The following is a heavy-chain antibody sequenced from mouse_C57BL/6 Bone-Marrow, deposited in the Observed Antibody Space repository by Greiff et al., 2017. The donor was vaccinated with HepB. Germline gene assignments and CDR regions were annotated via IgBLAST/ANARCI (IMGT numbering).Heavy chain of an antibody. D-gene: IGHD1-1*01. Sequence: VQLQQSGAELVRPGASVKLSCTASGFNIKDYYMHWVKQRPEQGLEWIGRIDPEDGDTEYAPKFQGKATMTADTSSNTAYLQLSSLTSEDTAVYYCSSRGYVSRSFAYWGQGTLVTVSA. CDR1: GFNIKDYY. CDR2: IDPEDGDT. V-gene: IGHV14-1*01. J-gene: IGHJ3*01. CDR3: SSRGYVSRSFAY.